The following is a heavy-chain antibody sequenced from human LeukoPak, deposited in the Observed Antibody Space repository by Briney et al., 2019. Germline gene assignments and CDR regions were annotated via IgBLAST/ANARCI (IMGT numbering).Heavy chain of an antibody. D-gene: IGHD3-22*01. Sequence: PSETLSLTCAVNGGSFSGYYWSWIRQPPGKGLEWIGEINHSGSTNYNPSLKSRVTISVDTSKNQFSLKLSSVTAADTAVYYCARGLGYYDSSGYYWGQGTLVTVSS. CDR2: INHSGST. V-gene: IGHV4-34*01. CDR1: GGSFSGYY. J-gene: IGHJ4*02. CDR3: ARGLGYYDSSGYY.